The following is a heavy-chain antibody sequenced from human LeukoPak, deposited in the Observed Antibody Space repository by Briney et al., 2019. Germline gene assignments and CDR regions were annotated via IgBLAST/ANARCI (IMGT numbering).Heavy chain of an antibody. Sequence: PSETLSLTCAVYGGSFSGYYWSWIRQPPGKGLEWIGEINHSGSTNYNPSLKSRVTISVDTSKNQFSLKLSSVTAADTAVYYCARGKDLYGGKGIIDYWGQGTLVTVSS. V-gene: IGHV4-34*01. CDR2: INHSGST. CDR1: GGSFSGYY. D-gene: IGHD4-23*01. J-gene: IGHJ4*02. CDR3: ARGKDLYGGKGIIDY.